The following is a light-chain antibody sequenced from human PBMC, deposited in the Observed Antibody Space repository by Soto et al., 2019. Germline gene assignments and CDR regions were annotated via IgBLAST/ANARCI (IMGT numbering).Light chain of an antibody. Sequence: QSVLTQPASVSGSPGQWITISCTGTSSDVGNNNYVSWYQQNPGKAPKVMICDVTNRPSGVSNRFSGSKSGDTASLTISGLQAEDEADYYCSSFTGSSYVFGTGTKVTVL. CDR3: SSFTGSSYV. CDR1: SSDVGNNNY. CDR2: DVT. J-gene: IGLJ1*01. V-gene: IGLV2-14*01.